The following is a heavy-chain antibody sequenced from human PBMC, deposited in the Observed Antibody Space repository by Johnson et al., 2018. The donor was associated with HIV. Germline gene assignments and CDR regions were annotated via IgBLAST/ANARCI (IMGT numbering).Heavy chain of an antibody. V-gene: IGHV3-64*01. Sequence: VQLVETGGGLVQPGGSLRLSCAASGFTFSSYAMHWVRHAPGKGLDYVSALSSNGGSTAYANAVMGRFTISSDNSKNTPYLQMGSLRAEDMAVYYCARAGWANGAFDIWGQGTMVTVSS. CDR2: LSSNGGST. CDR1: GFTFSSYA. J-gene: IGHJ3*02. CDR3: ARAGWANGAFDI. D-gene: IGHD4/OR15-4a*01.